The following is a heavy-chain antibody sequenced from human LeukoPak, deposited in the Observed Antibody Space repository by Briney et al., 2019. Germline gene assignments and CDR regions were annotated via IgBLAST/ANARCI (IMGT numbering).Heavy chain of an antibody. D-gene: IGHD3-3*01. V-gene: IGHV6-1*01. Sequence: SQTLSLTCAISGDSVSSNSAAWNWIRQSPSRGLEWLGRTYYRSKLYNGYAVSVKSLITINPDTSKNQFSMQMNSATPEDTAVYYCATAPPRTYYDFWSGYSGFDYWGQGTMVTVSS. CDR2: TYYRSKLYN. CDR1: GDSVSSNSAA. CDR3: ATAPPRTYYDFWSGYSGFDY. J-gene: IGHJ4*02.